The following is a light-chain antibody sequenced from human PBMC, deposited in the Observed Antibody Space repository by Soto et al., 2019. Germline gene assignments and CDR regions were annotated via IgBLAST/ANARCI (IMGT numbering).Light chain of an antibody. Sequence: QSVLTQPPSSSGSPGQSVTISFTGTSSDVGAYNYVSWYQQHPGKAPKLMIYEVSYRPSGVPDRFSGSKSGNTASLTVSGLQAEDEADYYCSSYAGSSTVFGTGTKVTVL. CDR1: SSDVGAYNY. V-gene: IGLV2-8*01. J-gene: IGLJ1*01. CDR3: SSYAGSSTV. CDR2: EVS.